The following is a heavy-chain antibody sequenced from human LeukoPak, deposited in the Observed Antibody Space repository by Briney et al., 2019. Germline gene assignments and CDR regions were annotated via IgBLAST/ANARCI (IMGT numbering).Heavy chain of an antibody. Sequence: ASVKVSCKASGYTFTGYYMHWVRQAPGQGLEWMGWINPNSGGTNYEQKFQGRVTMTRDTSISTAYMELSRLRSDDTAVYYCARQFVGDHRTPPFWFDPWGQGTLVTVSS. CDR3: ARQFVGDHRTPPFWFDP. CDR1: GYTFTGYY. D-gene: IGHD2-15*01. J-gene: IGHJ5*02. V-gene: IGHV1-2*02. CDR2: INPNSGGT.